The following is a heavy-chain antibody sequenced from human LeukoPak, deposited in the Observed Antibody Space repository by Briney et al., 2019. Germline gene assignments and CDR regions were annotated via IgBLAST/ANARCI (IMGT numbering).Heavy chain of an antibody. CDR1: GYTFTSYG. D-gene: IGHD6-13*01. CDR3: ARGPIAAAGDY. Sequence: GAPVKVSCKASGYTFTSYGITWVRQAPGQGLEWRGWINANNGNTNYAQNLQGRVTMTRDTSTSTAYMEVRSLRSDDTAVYYCARGPIAAAGDYWGQGTLVTVSS. CDR2: INANNGNT. V-gene: IGHV1-18*01. J-gene: IGHJ4*02.